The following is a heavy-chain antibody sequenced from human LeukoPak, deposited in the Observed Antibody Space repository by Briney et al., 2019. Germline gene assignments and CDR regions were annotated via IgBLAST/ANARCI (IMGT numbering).Heavy chain of an antibody. Sequence: GGSLRLSCSASGFXFSNYALAWVRQAPGKGLEYVSVITNNGISTYYADSVKGRFTISRDNSKSTLYLQMSSLRAEDTAMYYCAMNWNCDYWGQGTLVTVSS. D-gene: IGHD1-1*01. CDR3: AMNWNCDY. CDR1: GFXFSNYA. V-gene: IGHV3-64D*09. J-gene: IGHJ4*02. CDR2: ITNNGIST.